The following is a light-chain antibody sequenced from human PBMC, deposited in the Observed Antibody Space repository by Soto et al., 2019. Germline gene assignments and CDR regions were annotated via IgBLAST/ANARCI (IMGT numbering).Light chain of an antibody. V-gene: IGKV1-27*01. J-gene: IGKJ4*01. CDR2: AAS. Sequence: DIPMTQSPSSLSASVGDRVTITCRARQGISNYLAWYQQKPGKVPKLLIYAASTVQSGVPSRFSGSVSGTDFTLTISSLQPEDVATYYCQKYNSDPLTFGGGTKVEIK. CDR3: QKYNSDPLT. CDR1: QGISNY.